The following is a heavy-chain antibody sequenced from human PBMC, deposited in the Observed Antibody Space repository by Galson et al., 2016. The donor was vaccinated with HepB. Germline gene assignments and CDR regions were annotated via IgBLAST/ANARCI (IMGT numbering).Heavy chain of an antibody. Sequence: SLRLSCAASGFTFSSYAMNWVRQAPGKGLEWVAAVGGSAAGTEYGITTDYADSVKGRFTISRDNSKNTLYLQMNSLRAEDTAVYYCAKVGPSCSSTRCSDYYFDYWGQGTLVIVSS. D-gene: IGHD2-2*01. V-gene: IGHV3-23*01. CDR1: GFTFSSYA. CDR3: AKVGPSCSSTRCSDYYFDY. J-gene: IGHJ4*02. CDR2: VGGSAAGTEYGITT.